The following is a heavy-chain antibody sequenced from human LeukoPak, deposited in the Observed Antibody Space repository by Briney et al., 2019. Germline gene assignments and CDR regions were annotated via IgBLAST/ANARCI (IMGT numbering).Heavy chain of an antibody. J-gene: IGHJ4*02. CDR1: GFTFSNAW. V-gene: IGHV3-15*01. CDR3: TTPGYYYGSGSYFGGAGY. CDR2: IKSKTDGGTT. D-gene: IGHD3-10*01. Sequence: GGSLRLSCAASGFTFSNAWMSWVPQAPGKGLEWVGRIKSKTDGGTTDYAAPVKGRFTISRDDSKNTLYLQMNSLKTEDTAVYYCTTPGYYYGSGSYFGGAGYWGQGTLVTVSS.